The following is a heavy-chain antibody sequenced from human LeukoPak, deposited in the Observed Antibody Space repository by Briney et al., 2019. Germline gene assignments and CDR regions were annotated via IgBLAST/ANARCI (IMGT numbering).Heavy chain of an antibody. CDR1: GFTFSDYY. D-gene: IGHD3-10*01. V-gene: IGHV3-11*01. CDR2: ISSSGSTI. J-gene: IGHJ3*02. CDR3: ARDHYYGSGTDHDAFDI. Sequence: GGSLRLSCAASGFTFSDYYMSWIRQAPGKGLEWVSYISSSGSTIHYADSVKGRFTISRDNAKNSLYLQMNSLRAEDTAVYYCARDHYYGSGTDHDAFDIWGQGTMVTVSS.